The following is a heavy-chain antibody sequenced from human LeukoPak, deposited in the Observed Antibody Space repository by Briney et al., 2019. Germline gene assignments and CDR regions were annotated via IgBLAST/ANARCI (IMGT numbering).Heavy chain of an antibody. CDR3: ARHNPWLVPLHFDH. D-gene: IGHD6-19*01. CDR1: DGSISSSSSY. J-gene: IGHJ4*02. Sequence: SETLSLTCTVSDGSISSSSSYWGWIRQPPGKGLEWIGSFYNSGYTSYNPSLKSRVTISVDTSKNQYSLKLSSVTAADTAVYYCARHNPWLVPLHFDHWGQGTLVTVSS. CDR2: FYNSGYT. V-gene: IGHV4-39*01.